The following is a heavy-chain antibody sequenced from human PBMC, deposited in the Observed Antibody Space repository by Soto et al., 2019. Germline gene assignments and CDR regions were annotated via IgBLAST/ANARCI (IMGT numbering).Heavy chain of an antibody. CDR2: IVVASGQT. V-gene: IGHV1-58*02. Sequence: SVKVSCKASGSGFIRSGIQWVRQAHGQRLEWIGWIVVASGQTNYAQNFRGRVAITRDTSTATAYIELTGLTSEDTAVYLCSADRPDIGVGWWVWGQGTTVPVYS. CDR3: SADRPDIGVGWWV. CDR1: GSGFIRSG. J-gene: IGHJ6*02. D-gene: IGHD2-15*01.